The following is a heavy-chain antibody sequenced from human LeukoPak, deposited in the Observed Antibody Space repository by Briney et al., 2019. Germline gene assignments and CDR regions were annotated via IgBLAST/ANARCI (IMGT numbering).Heavy chain of an antibody. CDR2: INWNGGST. CDR3: ARGLPYDYVWGSYRYTPSYFDY. V-gene: IGHV3-20*01. CDR1: GFTFDDYG. J-gene: IGHJ4*02. D-gene: IGHD3-16*02. Sequence: GGSLRLSCAASGFTFDDYGMSWVRQAPGKGLEWVSGINWNGGSTGYADSVKGRFTISRDNAKNSLYLQMHSLRAEDTALYHCARGLPYDYVWGSYRYTPSYFDYWGQGTLVTVSS.